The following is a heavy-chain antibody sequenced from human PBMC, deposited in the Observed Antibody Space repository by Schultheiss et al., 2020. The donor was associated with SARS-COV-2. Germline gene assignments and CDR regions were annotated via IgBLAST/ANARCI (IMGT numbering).Heavy chain of an antibody. D-gene: IGHD6-13*01. J-gene: IGHJ4*02. CDR1: GFTFSSYG. CDR2: ISGSGGST. V-gene: IGHV3-23*01. Sequence: GGSLRLSCAASGFTFSSYGMHWVRQAPGKGLEWVSAISGSGGSTYYADSVKGRFTISRDNSKNTLSLHMNSLRAEDTAVYYCAKSVGIAAAGIFDYWGQGTLVTVSS. CDR3: AKSVGIAAAGIFDY.